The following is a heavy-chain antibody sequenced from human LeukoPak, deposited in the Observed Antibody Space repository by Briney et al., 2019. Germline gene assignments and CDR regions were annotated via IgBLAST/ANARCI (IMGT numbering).Heavy chain of an antibody. J-gene: IGHJ4*02. D-gene: IGHD3-22*01. CDR3: AVDWYDSSGYGTFDY. CDR2: ITGSGGNT. Sequence: SGGSLRLSCAASGFSFSSYGMSWVRQGPGKGLEWVSTITGSGGNTDYADSVKGRFTISRDNSKNTLYLQMRSLRAEDTAVYYCAVDWYDSSGYGTFDYWGQGTLVTVSS. V-gene: IGHV3-23*01. CDR1: GFSFSSYG.